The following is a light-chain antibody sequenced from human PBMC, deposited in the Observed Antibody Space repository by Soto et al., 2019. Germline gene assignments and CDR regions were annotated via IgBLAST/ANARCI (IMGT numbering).Light chain of an antibody. CDR2: GAS. J-gene: IGKJ1*01. V-gene: IGKV3-20*01. Sequence: EIVLTQSPGTLSLSPGERATLSCRASQIVSSNYLAWYQQKPGQAPRLLIFGASNRATGIPDRFSGSESGTDFTLTISRLEPEDFAVYYCQHYGSSLWTFGQGTKVDNK. CDR1: QIVSSNY. CDR3: QHYGSSLWT.